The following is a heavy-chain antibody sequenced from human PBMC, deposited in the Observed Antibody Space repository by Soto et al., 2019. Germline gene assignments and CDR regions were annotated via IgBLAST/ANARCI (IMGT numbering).Heavy chain of an antibody. J-gene: IGHJ6*02. V-gene: IGHV4-34*01. CDR3: ARAKYDFWSGYHYYYYYGMDV. CDR1: GGSFSGYY. Sequence: SETLSLTCAVYGGSFSGYYWSWTRQPPGKGLEWIGEINHSGSTNYNPSLKSRVTISVDTSKNQFSLKLSSVTAADTAVYYCARAKYDFWSGYHYYYYYGMDVWGQGTTVTVSS. D-gene: IGHD3-3*01. CDR2: INHSGST.